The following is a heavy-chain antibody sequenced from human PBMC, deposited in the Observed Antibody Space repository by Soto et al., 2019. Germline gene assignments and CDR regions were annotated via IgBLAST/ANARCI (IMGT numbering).Heavy chain of an antibody. J-gene: IGHJ6*02. D-gene: IGHD2-15*01. CDR2: IKRKIDGEAT. CDR3: TTGSVEGL. V-gene: IGHV3-15*07. Sequence: VPLVESGGGLVKPGGSLRLSCAASGFSFSNAWMNWVRQAPGKGLEWVGRIKRKIDGEATDYAGPVKGRFTVFRDDSKSALYLQMISLKGDDTAVYYCTTGSVEGLWGQGTAVTVS. CDR1: GFSFSNAW.